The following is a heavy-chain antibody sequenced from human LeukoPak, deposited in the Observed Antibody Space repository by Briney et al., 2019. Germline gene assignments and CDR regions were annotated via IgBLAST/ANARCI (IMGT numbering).Heavy chain of an antibody. CDR3: ARQRGASGTINYFDP. Sequence: GESLKISCETSGYSFTTYWIGWVRQMPGTGLEWLGAIYPDDSDARYSPSFQGQVIISADKSTRTAYLQWSSLKASDTAIYYCARQRGASGTINYFDPWGQGTQATVSS. CDR2: IYPDDSDA. V-gene: IGHV5-51*01. J-gene: IGHJ5*02. CDR1: GYSFTTYW. D-gene: IGHD3-10*01.